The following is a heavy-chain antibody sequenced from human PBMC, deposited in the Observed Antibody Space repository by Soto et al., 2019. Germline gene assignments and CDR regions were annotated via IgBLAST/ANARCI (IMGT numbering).Heavy chain of an antibody. Sequence: SVKVSCKASGVTFSSYAISWVRQAPGQGLEWMGGIIPIFGTANYAQKFQGRVTITADESTSTAYMELSSLRSEDTAVYYCARGRRITGTFDGYYGMDVWGKGPTVTVSS. CDR1: GVTFSSYA. V-gene: IGHV1-69*13. CDR2: IIPIFGTA. J-gene: IGHJ6*04. D-gene: IGHD1-7*01. CDR3: ARGRRITGTFDGYYGMDV.